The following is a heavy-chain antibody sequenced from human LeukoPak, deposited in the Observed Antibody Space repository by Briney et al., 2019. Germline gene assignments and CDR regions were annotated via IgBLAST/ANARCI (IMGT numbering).Heavy chain of an antibody. V-gene: IGHV3-48*01. J-gene: IGHJ4*02. Sequence: PGGSLRLSCAASGFTFSSYSMNWVRQAPGKGLEWVSYISSSSSTIYYADSVKGRFTISRDNAKNSPYLQMNSLRAEDTAVYYCARDSVAANWGYYFDYWGQGTLVTVSS. D-gene: IGHD2-15*01. CDR2: ISSSSSTI. CDR1: GFTFSSYS. CDR3: ARDSVAANWGYYFDY.